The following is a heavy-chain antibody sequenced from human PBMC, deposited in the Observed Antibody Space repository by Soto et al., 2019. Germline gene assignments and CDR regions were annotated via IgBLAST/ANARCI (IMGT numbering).Heavy chain of an antibody. CDR2: IYHSGDT. CDR3: AIETYSNYGGWIDF. J-gene: IGHJ4*02. D-gene: IGHD4-4*01. V-gene: IGHV4-4*02. Sequence: QVQLQESGPRLVKPSGTLSLTCTVSGGSISSNNWWTWVRQPPGKGLEWIGEIYHSGDTNYKPSLETRVSISVDKSKNQISLRLNSVTAADTAVYYCAIETYSNYGGWIDFWGQGALVTVSS. CDR1: GGSISSNNW.